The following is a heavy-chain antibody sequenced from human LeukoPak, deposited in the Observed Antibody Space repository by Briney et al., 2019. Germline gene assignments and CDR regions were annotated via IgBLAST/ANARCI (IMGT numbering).Heavy chain of an antibody. CDR2: IYSGGST. D-gene: IGHD5-18*01. V-gene: IGHV3-66*02. Sequence: QPGGSLRLSCAASGFTVSSNYMSWVRQAPGKGLEGVSVIYSGGSTYYADSVKGRFTISRNNSKNTLYLQMNSLRAEDTAVYYCARGVYSYGPLYFDYWGQGTLVTVSS. J-gene: IGHJ4*02. CDR3: ARGVYSYGPLYFDY. CDR1: GFTVSSNY.